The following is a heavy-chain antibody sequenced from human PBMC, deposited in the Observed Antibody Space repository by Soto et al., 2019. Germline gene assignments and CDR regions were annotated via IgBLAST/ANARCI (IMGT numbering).Heavy chain of an antibody. V-gene: IGHV3-30*18. CDR3: AKGEWELLSLFDY. CDR1: GFTFSSYG. CDR2: ISYDGSNK. Sequence: QVQLVESGGGVVQPGRSLRLFCAASGFTFSSYGMHWVRQAPGKGLEWVAVISYDGSNKYYADSVKGRFTISRDNSKNTLYLQMNSLRAEDTAVYYCAKGEWELLSLFDYWGQGTLVTVSS. J-gene: IGHJ4*02. D-gene: IGHD1-26*01.